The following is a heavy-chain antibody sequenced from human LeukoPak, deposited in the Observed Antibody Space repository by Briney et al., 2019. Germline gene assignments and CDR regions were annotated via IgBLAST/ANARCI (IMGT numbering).Heavy chain of an antibody. J-gene: IGHJ3*01. CDR1: GFTFSSFE. CDR3: ARDGTQPT. D-gene: IGHD1-1*01. Sequence: GGSLRLSCAASGFTFSSFEMNWVRQAPGKGLEWTSYISRSGSAIYYADSVKGRFTISRDNAKNSLYLQMSSLRAEDTAVYYCARDGTQPTWGQGTMVTVSS. CDR2: ISRSGSAI. V-gene: IGHV3-48*03.